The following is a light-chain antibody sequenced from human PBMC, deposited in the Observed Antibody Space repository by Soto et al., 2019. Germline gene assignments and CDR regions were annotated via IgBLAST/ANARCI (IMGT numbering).Light chain of an antibody. CDR2: YTS. CDR1: QYVGTR. Sequence: EIVLTQSPATLSSSPGETAPLCCRASQYVGTRLAWYQHKHGQAPRLLIYYTSNRDTGIPARFSGSGSGTDFTLTINSLAPEDFEIYYCHQRQSWPRTFGQGTKVDI. CDR3: HQRQSWPRT. V-gene: IGKV3-11*01. J-gene: IGKJ1*01.